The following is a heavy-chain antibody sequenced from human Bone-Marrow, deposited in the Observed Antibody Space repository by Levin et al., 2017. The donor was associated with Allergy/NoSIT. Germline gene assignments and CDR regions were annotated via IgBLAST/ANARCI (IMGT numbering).Heavy chain of an antibody. CDR1: GFPFSSHG. Sequence: PGGSLRLSCAASGFPFSSHGIHWVRQAPGKGLEWVALISFDGHNTYYADSVTGRFTISRDNSKNTLYLQMNSLRAEDTAVYYCAKSTATAMIFYYGMDVWGLGTTVTVSS. CDR3: AKSTATAMIFYYGMDV. CDR2: ISFDGHNT. V-gene: IGHV3-30*18. D-gene: IGHD5-18*01. J-gene: IGHJ6*02.